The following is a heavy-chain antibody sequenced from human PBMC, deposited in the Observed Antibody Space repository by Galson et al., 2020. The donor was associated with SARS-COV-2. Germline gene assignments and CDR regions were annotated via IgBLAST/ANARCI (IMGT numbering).Heavy chain of an antibody. CDR1: GGSISSGGYY. V-gene: IGHV4-31*03. CDR2: IYYSGST. J-gene: IGHJ4*02. CDR3: ATLMDFRGETYFDY. Sequence: SETLSLTCTVSGGSISSGGYYWSWIRQHPGKGLEWIGYIYYSGSTYYNPSLKSRVTISVDTSKNQFSLKLSSVTASDTAMYYCATLMDFRGETYFDYWGQGTLVTVSS. D-gene: IGHD3-10*01.